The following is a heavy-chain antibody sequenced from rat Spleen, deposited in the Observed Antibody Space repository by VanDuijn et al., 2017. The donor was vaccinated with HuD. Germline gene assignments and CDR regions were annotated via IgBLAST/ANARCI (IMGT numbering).Heavy chain of an antibody. V-gene: IGHV3-1*01. CDR2: ISYSGST. D-gene: IGHD1-12*02. CDR1: GYSITSNY. Sequence: EVQLQESGPGLVKPSQSLSLTCSVTGYSITSNYWGWIRKFPGNKMEWMGYISYSGSTSYNPSLKSRISITRDTSKNQFFLQLNSVTTEDTATYYCATDGFYDGTYYAVYVMDAWGQGASVTVSS. CDR3: ATDGFYDGTYYAVYVMDA. J-gene: IGHJ4*01.